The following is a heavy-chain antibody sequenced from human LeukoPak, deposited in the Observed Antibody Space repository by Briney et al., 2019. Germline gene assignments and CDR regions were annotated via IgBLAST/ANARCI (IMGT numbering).Heavy chain of an antibody. Sequence: SETLSLTCTVSGGSISSSSYYWGWIRQPPGKGLEWIGSIYDSGSTYYNPSLKSRVTISVDTSTNQFSVKLISVTAADTAVYYCAREYHWFDPWGQGTLVTVSS. CDR3: AREYHWFDP. CDR2: IYDSGST. V-gene: IGHV4-39*07. CDR1: GGSISSSSYY. J-gene: IGHJ5*02.